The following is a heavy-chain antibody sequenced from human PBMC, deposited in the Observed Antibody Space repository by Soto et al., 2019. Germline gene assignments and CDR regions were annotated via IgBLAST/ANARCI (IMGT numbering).Heavy chain of an antibody. Sequence: SETLSLTCTVSGGSISSSSYYWGWIRQPPGKGLEWIGSIYYSGGTYYNPSLKSRVTISVDTSKNKFSMKLSSVTAADTAVYYCARPIVAVRHNWFDPWGQGTLVTVSS. CDR2: IYYSGGT. CDR1: GGSISSSSYY. J-gene: IGHJ5*02. CDR3: ARPIVAVRHNWFDP. D-gene: IGHD3-22*01. V-gene: IGHV4-39*01.